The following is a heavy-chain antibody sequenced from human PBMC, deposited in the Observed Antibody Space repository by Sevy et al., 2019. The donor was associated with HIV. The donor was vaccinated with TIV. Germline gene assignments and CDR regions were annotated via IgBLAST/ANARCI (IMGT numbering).Heavy chain of an antibody. CDR1: GFTFSTYA. CDR3: ARPYGSGSWEAFDI. D-gene: IGHD3-10*01. V-gene: IGHV3-21*01. Sequence: GGSLRLSCAASGFTFSTYAMNWVRQAPGKGLEWVSSISGSGRYTYYADSLKGRFTISRDNAKNSLYLQMNSLRAEDTAVYYCARPYGSGSWEAFDIWGQGTMVTVSS. J-gene: IGHJ3*02. CDR2: ISGSGRYT.